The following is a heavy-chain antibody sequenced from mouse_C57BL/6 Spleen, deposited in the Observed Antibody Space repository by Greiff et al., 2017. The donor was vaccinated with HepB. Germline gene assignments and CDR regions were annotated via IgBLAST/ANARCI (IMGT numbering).Heavy chain of an antibody. CDR1: GYTFTSYG. J-gene: IGHJ2*01. CDR2: IYPRSGNT. CDR3: ARRALLWPKGDFDY. V-gene: IGHV1-81*01. Sequence: QVQLQQSGAELARPGASVKLSCKASGYTFTSYGISWVKQRTGQGLEWIGEIYPRSGNTYYNEKFKGKATLTADKSSSTAYMELRSLTSEDSAVYFCARRALLWPKGDFDYLGQGTTLTVSS. D-gene: IGHD2-10*01.